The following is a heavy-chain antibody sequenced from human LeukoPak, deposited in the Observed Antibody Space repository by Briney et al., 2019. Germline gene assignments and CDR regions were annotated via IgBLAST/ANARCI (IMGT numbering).Heavy chain of an antibody. CDR2: IYHSGST. D-gene: IGHD2-2*02. CDR1: GYSISSGYY. J-gene: IGHJ4*02. Sequence: SETLSLTCTVSGYSISSGYYWGWIRQPPGQGLEWIGSIYHSGSTYYNPSLKSRVTISVDTSKNQFSLKLSSVTAADTAVYYCARDKRYCSSTSCYTLDYWGQGTLVTVSS. CDR3: ARDKRYCSSTSCYTLDY. V-gene: IGHV4-38-2*02.